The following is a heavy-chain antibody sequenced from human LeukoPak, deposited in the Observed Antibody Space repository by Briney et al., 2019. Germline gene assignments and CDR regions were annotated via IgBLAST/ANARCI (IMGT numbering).Heavy chain of an antibody. J-gene: IGHJ5*02. CDR3: AREHPRYNWSYVPNKGFDP. V-gene: IGHV4-34*01. CDR2: INHSGST. D-gene: IGHD1-7*01. Sequence: SETLSLTCAVYGGSFSGYYWSWIRQPPGKGLEWIGEINHSGSTNYNPSLKSRVTISVDTSKNQFSLKLSSVTAADTAVYYCAREHPRYNWSYVPNKGFDPWGQGTLVTVSS. CDR1: GGSFSGYY.